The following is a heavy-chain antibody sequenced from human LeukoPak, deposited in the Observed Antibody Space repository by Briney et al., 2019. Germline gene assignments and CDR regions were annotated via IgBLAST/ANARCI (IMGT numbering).Heavy chain of an antibody. D-gene: IGHD6-19*01. Sequence: SRTLSLTCTVSGGSIRSSNYYWGWIRQPPGKGLEWIGTIYHHGGTYYNPSLQSRVTISVDTSKNQFSLKLNSVTAPDTGIYYCARRAVTGTGVDAFDIWGQGTMVTVSS. CDR2: IYHHGGT. V-gene: IGHV4-39*01. CDR1: GGSIRSSNYY. J-gene: IGHJ3*02. CDR3: ARRAVTGTGVDAFDI.